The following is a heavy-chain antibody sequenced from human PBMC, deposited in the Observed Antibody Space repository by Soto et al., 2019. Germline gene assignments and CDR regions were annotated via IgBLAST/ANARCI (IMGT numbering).Heavy chain of an antibody. D-gene: IGHD2-15*01. Sequence: GSLRLSCAASGFTFSSYWMHWVRQAPGKGLVWVSRISGSDDSTYYADSVKGRFTISRDNSKNTLYLQMNSLRAEDTAVYYCTKGIQTVVVVVAAASGYSYGMDVWGQGTTVTVSS. V-gene: IGHV3-23*01. CDR2: ISGSDDST. CDR1: GFTFSSYW. J-gene: IGHJ6*02. CDR3: TKGIQTVVVVVAAASGYSYGMDV.